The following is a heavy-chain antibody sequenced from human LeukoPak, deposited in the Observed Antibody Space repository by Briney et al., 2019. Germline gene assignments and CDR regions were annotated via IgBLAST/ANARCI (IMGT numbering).Heavy chain of an antibody. CDR3: ASGPFLTFDHTPEGYYHYFMDV. D-gene: IGHD1-14*01. J-gene: IGHJ6*03. CDR1: GGTFNNHA. V-gene: IGHV1-69*13. Sequence: SVKVSCKASGGTFNNHAFTWVRQAPGQGLEWMGGIVPMFGTTNYAQKFQGRLTITADASTSTAYMELSSLRSEDTAVYYCASGPFLTFDHTPEGYYHYFMDVWGTGTTV. CDR2: IVPMFGTT.